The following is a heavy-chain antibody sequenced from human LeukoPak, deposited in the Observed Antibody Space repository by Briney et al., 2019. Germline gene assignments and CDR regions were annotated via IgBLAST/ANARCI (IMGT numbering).Heavy chain of an antibody. CDR3: ARHVTDRDGYNSNWFDP. CDR1: GGTFSRYA. Sequence: SVRLSCEASGGTFSRYAISWVRPAPGQGLEWVGGIIHIFGTTNYTQNFQGRVTITTDESKRTAYVDVNILTSEDTAVYFFARHVTDRDGYNSNWFDPWGERTLVTASP. V-gene: IGHV1-69*05. CDR2: IIHIFGTT. D-gene: IGHD5-24*01. J-gene: IGHJ5*02.